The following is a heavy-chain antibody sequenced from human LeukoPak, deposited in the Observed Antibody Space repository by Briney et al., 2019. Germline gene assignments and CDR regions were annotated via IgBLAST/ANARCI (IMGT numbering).Heavy chain of an antibody. D-gene: IGHD4-17*01. V-gene: IGHV3-30-3*01. CDR3: AREMADYGDSIYYYYGMDV. CDR1: GFTFSSYA. Sequence: GGSLRLSCAASGFTFSSYAMHWVRQAPGKGLEWVAVISYDGSNKYYADSVKGRFTISRDNSKNTLYLQMNSLRADDTAVYHCAREMADYGDSIYYYYGMDVWGQGTTVTVSS. J-gene: IGHJ6*02. CDR2: ISYDGSNK.